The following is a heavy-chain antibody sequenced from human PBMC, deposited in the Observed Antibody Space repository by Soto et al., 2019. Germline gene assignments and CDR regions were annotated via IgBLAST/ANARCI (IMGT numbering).Heavy chain of an antibody. CDR1: GFTFSSYG. V-gene: IGHV3-30*18. J-gene: IGHJ6*02. CDR3: AKAVEFGMDV. D-gene: IGHD2-2*01. CDR2: ISYDGSNK. Sequence: PGGSLRLSCAASGFTFSSYGMHWVRQAPGKGLEWVAVISYDGSNKYYADSVKGRFTISRDNSKNTLYLQMNSLRAEDTAVYYCAKAVEFGMDVWGQGTTVTVSS.